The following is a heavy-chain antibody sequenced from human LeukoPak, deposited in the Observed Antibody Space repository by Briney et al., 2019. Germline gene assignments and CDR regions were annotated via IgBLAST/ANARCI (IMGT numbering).Heavy chain of an antibody. V-gene: IGHV4-4*02. CDR1: GGSITSTNY. D-gene: IGHD4-17*01. J-gene: IGHJ4*02. CDR3: AKEVSRVTTFYFDY. Sequence: PSETLSLTCGVSGGSITSTNYWTWVRQPPGKGLEWIGEVNLQGSTNYNPSLMGRVAISVDMSENHISLQLTSVTAADTAVYYCAKEVSRVTTFYFDYWGQGTLVTVSS. CDR2: VNLQGST.